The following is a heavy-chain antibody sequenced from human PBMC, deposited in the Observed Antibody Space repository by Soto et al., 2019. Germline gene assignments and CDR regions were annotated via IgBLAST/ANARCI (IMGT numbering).Heavy chain of an antibody. D-gene: IGHD3-9*01. CDR1: GGAISSGGYY. J-gene: IGHJ4*02. CDR3: AREPPI. CDR2: ISYSGST. V-gene: IGHV4-31*03. Sequence: HVQLQDSGPGLVKPSQTLSLPCTVSGGAISSGGYYWSWIRQHPGKGLEWIGYISYSGSTYYNPSLKRRVTISIDTSKNQFSLKLSSVTAADTAVYYCAREPPIWGQGTLVTVSS.